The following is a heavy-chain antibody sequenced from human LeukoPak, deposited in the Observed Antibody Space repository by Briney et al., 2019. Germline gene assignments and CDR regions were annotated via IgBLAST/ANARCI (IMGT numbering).Heavy chain of an antibody. Sequence: ASVKVSCKASGYTLTNYYIHWVRQAPGQGLEWMGVMNTNSGNTGYAQRFRGRVTITRNTSISTAYMELSSLRSEDTAVYYCARGVSRSFDYWGQGTLVTVSS. V-gene: IGHV1-8*03. CDR2: MNTNSGNT. D-gene: IGHD6-6*01. J-gene: IGHJ4*02. CDR1: GYTLTNYY. CDR3: ARGVSRSFDY.